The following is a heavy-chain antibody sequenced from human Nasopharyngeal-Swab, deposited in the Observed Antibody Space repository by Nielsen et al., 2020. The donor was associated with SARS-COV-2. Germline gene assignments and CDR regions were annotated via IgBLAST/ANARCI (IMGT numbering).Heavy chain of an antibody. CDR1: GYTFTSYA. CDR2: INAGNGDT. Sequence: ASVKVSCKASGYTFTSYAMHWVRQAPGQRLEWMGWINAGNGDTRYSRKFQGRVTITRDTSASTAYMELSSLRSEDTAVYYCARIDYDFWSGLDYWGQGTLVTVSS. CDR3: ARIDYDFWSGLDY. D-gene: IGHD3-3*01. J-gene: IGHJ4*02. V-gene: IGHV1-3*01.